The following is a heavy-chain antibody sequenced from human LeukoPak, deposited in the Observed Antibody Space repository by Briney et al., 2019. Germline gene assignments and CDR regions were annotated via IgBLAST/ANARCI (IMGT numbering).Heavy chain of an antibody. V-gene: IGHV5-51*01. CDR1: GYSFTSYW. Sequence: GESLKISCKGSGYSFTSYWIGWVRQMPGKGLEWMGIIYPVDSDTRYSPSFQGQVTISADKSISTAYLQWSSLKASDTAMYYCARVSIAVAGDYYGMDVWGKGTTVTVSS. CDR3: ARVSIAVAGDYYGMDV. CDR2: IYPVDSDT. J-gene: IGHJ6*04. D-gene: IGHD6-19*01.